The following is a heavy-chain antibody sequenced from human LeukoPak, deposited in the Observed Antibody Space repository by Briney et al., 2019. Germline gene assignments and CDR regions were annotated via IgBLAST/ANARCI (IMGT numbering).Heavy chain of an antibody. J-gene: IGHJ4*02. V-gene: IGHV3-30*02. CDR3: AKDRGRTGSTGGFDY. CDR1: GFSFSSYG. D-gene: IGHD1-7*01. Sequence: GGSLRLSCAASGFSFSSYGMHWVRQAPGKGLEWVAFIRHDGSNEHYADSVKGRFTISRDNSKNTLYLQMNSLRAEDTAVYHCAKDRGRTGSTGGFDYWGQGTLVTVS. CDR2: IRHDGSNE.